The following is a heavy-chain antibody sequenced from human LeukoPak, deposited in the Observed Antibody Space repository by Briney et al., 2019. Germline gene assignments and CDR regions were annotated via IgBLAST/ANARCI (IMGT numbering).Heavy chain of an antibody. V-gene: IGHV4-39*01. Sequence: PSETLSLTCTVSGGSISSSSYYWGWIRQPPGKGLERIGSIYYSGSTYYNPSLKSRVTISVDTSKNQFSLKLSSVTAADTAVYYCARLPFSTGESEPFDYWGQGTLVTVSS. CDR1: GGSISSSSYY. CDR3: ARLPFSTGESEPFDY. D-gene: IGHD3-16*01. CDR2: IYYSGST. J-gene: IGHJ4*02.